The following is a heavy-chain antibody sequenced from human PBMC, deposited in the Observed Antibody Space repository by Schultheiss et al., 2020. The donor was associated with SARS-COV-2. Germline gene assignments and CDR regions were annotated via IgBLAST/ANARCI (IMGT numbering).Heavy chain of an antibody. CDR1: VGSISSYY. Sequence: SETLSLTCTVSVGSISSYYWSWIRQPPGKGLEWIGRIYTSGSTNYNPSLKSRVTMSVDTSKNQFSLKLSSVTAADTAVYYCARELGYCSGGSCYSDRAYYYYGMDVWGQGTTVTVSS. V-gene: IGHV4-4*07. J-gene: IGHJ6*02. CDR2: IYTSGST. D-gene: IGHD2-15*01. CDR3: ARELGYCSGGSCYSDRAYYYYGMDV.